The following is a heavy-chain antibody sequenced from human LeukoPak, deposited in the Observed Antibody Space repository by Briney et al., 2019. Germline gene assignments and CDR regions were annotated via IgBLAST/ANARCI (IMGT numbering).Heavy chain of an antibody. CDR3: ATGVSRGQYYYDSSGS. V-gene: IGHV3-74*01. Sequence: GGSLRLSCAASGFTFSTYWMHWVRQDPGKGLVWVSRISSDASITSYADPVKGRFTISRDNAKNTLYLQMNSLRAEDTAVYYCATGVSRGQYYYDSSGSGGQGTLVTVSS. D-gene: IGHD3-22*01. CDR2: ISSDASIT. CDR1: GFTFSTYW. J-gene: IGHJ4*02.